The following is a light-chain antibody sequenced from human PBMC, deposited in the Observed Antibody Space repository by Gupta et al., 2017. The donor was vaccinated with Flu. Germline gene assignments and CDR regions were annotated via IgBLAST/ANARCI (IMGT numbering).Light chain of an antibody. J-gene: IGKJ5*01. CDR3: QQYNSYSIT. Sequence: DAQLTQPPSTLSASVGDRVTITCRASHSISIWLAWYQQKPGKAPKLLIYKASDLESGVPSRFSGNGSGTEFTLTISSLQPDDFATYYCQQYNSYSITFGQGTRLEIK. V-gene: IGKV1-5*03. CDR1: HSISIW. CDR2: KAS.